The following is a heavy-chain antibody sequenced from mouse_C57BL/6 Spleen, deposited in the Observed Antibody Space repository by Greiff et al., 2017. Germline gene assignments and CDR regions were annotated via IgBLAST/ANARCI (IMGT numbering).Heavy chain of an antibody. Sequence: VHVKQSGAELVRPGASVKLSCTASGFNIKDYYMHWVKQRPEQGLEWIGRIDPEDGDTEYAPKFQGKATMTADTSSNTAYLQLSSLTSVDTAVYYCTTVYGNSDYWGQGTTLTVSS. V-gene: IGHV14-1*01. D-gene: IGHD2-1*01. CDR3: TTVYGNSDY. J-gene: IGHJ2*01. CDR1: GFNIKDYY. CDR2: IDPEDGDT.